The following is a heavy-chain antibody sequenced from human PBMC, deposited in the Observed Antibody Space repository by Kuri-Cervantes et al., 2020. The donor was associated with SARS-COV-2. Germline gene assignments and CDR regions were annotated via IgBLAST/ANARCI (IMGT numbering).Heavy chain of an antibody. V-gene: IGHV3-33*08. D-gene: IGHD4-11*01. Sequence: LSLTCAASGLTFSSYAMHWVRQAPGKGLEWVAVIWYDGSNKYYADSVKGRFTISRDNSKNTLYLQMNSLRAEDTAVYYCARCAFTDYSNYYYYYYYGMDVWGQGTTVTVSS. CDR3: ARCAFTDYSNYYYYYYYGMDV. J-gene: IGHJ6*02. CDR1: GLTFSSYA. CDR2: IWYDGSNK.